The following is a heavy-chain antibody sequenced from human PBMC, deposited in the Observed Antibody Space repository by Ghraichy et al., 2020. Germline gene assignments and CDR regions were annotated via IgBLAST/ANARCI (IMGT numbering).Heavy chain of an antibody. J-gene: IGHJ6*04. Sequence: SETLSLTCTVSGGSISSSSYYWGWIRQPPGKGLEWIGSIYYSGSTYYNPSLKSRVTISVDTSKNQFSLKLSSVTAADTAVYYCARQDIVVVPAAISPGGMDVWGEGTTVTVSS. CDR2: IYYSGST. D-gene: IGHD2-2*02. CDR1: GGSISSSSYY. CDR3: ARQDIVVVPAAISPGGMDV. V-gene: IGHV4-39*01.